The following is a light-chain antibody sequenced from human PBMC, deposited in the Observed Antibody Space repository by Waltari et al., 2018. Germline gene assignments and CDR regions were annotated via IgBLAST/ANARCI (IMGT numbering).Light chain of an antibody. V-gene: IGLV1-44*01. CDR2: NDN. CDR1: SSNIGSNT. Sequence: QSLLTQPPSASGTPGQSCTVACDGGSSNIGSNTVHWYQHLPGTAPKLLIYNDNQRPSGVPDRFSGSKSGTSASLAISGLQSEDEVDYYCAAWDDSLNGQVFGGGTKLTVL. CDR3: AAWDDSLNGQV. J-gene: IGLJ3*02.